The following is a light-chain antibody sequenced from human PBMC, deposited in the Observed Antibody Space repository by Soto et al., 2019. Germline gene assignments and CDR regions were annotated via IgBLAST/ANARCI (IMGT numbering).Light chain of an antibody. J-gene: IGKJ4*01. Sequence: QVTQFPSSLSASVGDRVTITCRPSQGLRNDLGWYQQKPGKAPKLLIYGASNLQTGVPSRFSGSGAGTDFTLTISSLQPEAVGTYYCLQEYSYPLIFGGGTKVEIK. CDR1: QGLRND. CDR2: GAS. CDR3: LQEYSYPLI. V-gene: IGKV1-6*01.